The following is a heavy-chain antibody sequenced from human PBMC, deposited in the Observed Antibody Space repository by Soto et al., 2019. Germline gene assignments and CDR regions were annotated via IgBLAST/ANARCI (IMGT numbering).Heavy chain of an antibody. Sequence: EVQLVESGGGLVQPGGSLRLSCAASGFTFSSYEMNWVRQAPGKGLEWVSYISSSGSTIYYADSVKGRFTISRDNAKNSLYLQMNSLRGEDTAVYYCARDPVWMRLDYWGQGTLVTVSS. CDR2: ISSSGSTI. CDR3: ARDPVWMRLDY. J-gene: IGHJ4*02. D-gene: IGHD2-2*03. CDR1: GFTFSSYE. V-gene: IGHV3-48*03.